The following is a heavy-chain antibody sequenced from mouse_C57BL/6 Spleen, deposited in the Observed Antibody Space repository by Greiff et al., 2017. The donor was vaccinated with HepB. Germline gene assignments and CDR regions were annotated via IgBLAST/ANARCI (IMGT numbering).Heavy chain of an antibody. Sequence: EVQLQQSGPELVKPGDSVKISCKASGYSFTGYFMNWVMQSHGKSLEWIGRINPYNGDTFYNQKFKGKATLTVDKSSSTAHMELRSLTSEDAAVYYCARGGFYDGYPYWYFDVWGTGTTVTVSS. CDR2: INPYNGDT. D-gene: IGHD2-3*01. CDR1: GYSFTGYF. J-gene: IGHJ1*03. V-gene: IGHV1-20*01. CDR3: ARGGFYDGYPYWYFDV.